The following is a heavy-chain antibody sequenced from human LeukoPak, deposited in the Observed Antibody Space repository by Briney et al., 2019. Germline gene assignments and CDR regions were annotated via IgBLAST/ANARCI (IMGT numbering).Heavy chain of an antibody. CDR2: IYYSGST. CDR3: ARGEGQWLVNWYFDL. J-gene: IGHJ2*01. CDR1: GGSISSYY. V-gene: IGHV4-59*01. D-gene: IGHD6-19*01. Sequence: SETLSLTCTVSGGSISSYYWSWIRQPPGKGLEWIGYIYYSGSTNYNPSLKSRVTISVDTSKNQFSLKLSSVTAADTVVYYCARGEGQWLVNWYFDLWGRGTLVTVSS.